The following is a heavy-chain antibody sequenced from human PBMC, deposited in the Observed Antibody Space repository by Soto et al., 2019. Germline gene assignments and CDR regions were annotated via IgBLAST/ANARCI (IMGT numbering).Heavy chain of an antibody. Sequence: QVQLVQSGAEVKKPGSSVKVSCKASGGGFSTYAITWVRQAPGQGLEWMGGITPIFDTTNYAQKFQGRVTITADESTTTVHMELTSRTSEDTAVYYCATGGTTVTRRFDYWVQGTLVTVSS. J-gene: IGHJ4*02. V-gene: IGHV1-69*01. CDR1: GGGFSTYA. CDR3: ATGGTTVTRRFDY. D-gene: IGHD4-17*01. CDR2: ITPIFDTT.